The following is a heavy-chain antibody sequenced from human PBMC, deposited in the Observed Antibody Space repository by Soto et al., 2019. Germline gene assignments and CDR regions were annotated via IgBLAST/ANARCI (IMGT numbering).Heavy chain of an antibody. Sequence: QVQLQQWGAGLLKPSETLSLTCAVYGGFVSSGTYYWSWIRQPPGKGLEWIGEMSHSGGTHFNPSLKSRVTISVVTSKNQFSLKRRCVTAADTALYYCARVGLVTATTVVDAFDICGPGTMVSVSS. CDR1: GGFVSSGTYY. J-gene: IGHJ3*02. CDR2: MSHSGGT. CDR3: ARVGLVTATTVVDAFDI. V-gene: IGHV4-34*01. D-gene: IGHD2-21*02.